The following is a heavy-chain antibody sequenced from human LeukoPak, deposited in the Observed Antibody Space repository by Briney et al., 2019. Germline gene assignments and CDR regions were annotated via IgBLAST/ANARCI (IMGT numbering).Heavy chain of an antibody. CDR1: GYSFTSYW. D-gene: IGHD5-24*01. CDR2: IYPGDSDT. J-gene: IGHJ4*02. CDR3: ATTRDGYRPLFDY. V-gene: IGHV5-51*01. Sequence: GESLKISCKGSGYSFTSYWIGWVRQMPGKGLEWMGIIYPGDSDTRYSPSFQGQVTISADKSIGTAYLQWSSLKASDTAMYYCATTRDGYRPLFDYWGQGTLVTVSS.